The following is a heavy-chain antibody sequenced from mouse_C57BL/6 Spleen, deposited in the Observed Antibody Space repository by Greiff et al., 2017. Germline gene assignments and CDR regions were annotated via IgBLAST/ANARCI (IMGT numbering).Heavy chain of an antibody. Sequence: VQLVESGPGLVAPSQSLSITCTVSGFSLTSYGVHWVRQPPGKGLEWLVVIWSDGSTTYNSALKSRLSISKDNSKSQVFLKKNSLQTDDTAMYYCARHGSPSYYGNYYYAMDYWGQGTSVTVSS. D-gene: IGHD2-10*01. CDR2: IWSDGST. V-gene: IGHV2-6-1*01. CDR1: GFSLTSYG. J-gene: IGHJ4*01. CDR3: ARHGSPSYYGNYYYAMDY.